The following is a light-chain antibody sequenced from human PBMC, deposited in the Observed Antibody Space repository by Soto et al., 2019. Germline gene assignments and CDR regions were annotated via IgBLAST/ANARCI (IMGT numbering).Light chain of an antibody. Sequence: DIQMTQSPSTLSASVGERVTITCRASQSISSWLAWYQQKPGKAPKVLIYDASSLESGVPSRFSGSGSGTEFTLTISSLQPDDSATYYCQQYNNFPRTFGQGTRV. V-gene: IGKV1-5*01. CDR2: DAS. J-gene: IGKJ1*01. CDR1: QSISSW. CDR3: QQYNNFPRT.